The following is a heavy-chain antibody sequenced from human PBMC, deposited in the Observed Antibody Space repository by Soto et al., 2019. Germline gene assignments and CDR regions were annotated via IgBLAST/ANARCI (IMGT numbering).Heavy chain of an antibody. CDR1: GFTFSSYA. V-gene: IGHV3-23*01. J-gene: IGHJ4*02. CDR2: ISASGGST. D-gene: IGHD1-26*01. Sequence: HPGGSLRLSCAASGFTFSSYAMSWVRQAPGKGLEWVSAISASGGSTYYADSVKGRFTISRDNSKNTLYLQMNSLRAEDTAVYYCAKLSVLLRWELLTYYFDYWGQGTLVTVSS. CDR3: AKLSVLLRWELLTYYFDY.